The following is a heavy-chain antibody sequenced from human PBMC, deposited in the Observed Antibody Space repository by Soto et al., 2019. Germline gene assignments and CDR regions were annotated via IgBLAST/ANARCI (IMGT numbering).Heavy chain of an antibody. D-gene: IGHD3-22*01. CDR2: IYYSGST. V-gene: IGHV4-39*01. CDR1: GGSISSSSYY. CDR3: ARLWGFYDSSGDGMDV. Sequence: QLQLQESGPGLVKPSETLSLTCTVSGGSISSSSYYWGWIRQPPGKGLEWIGSIYYSGSTYYNPSPKSRVTISVDTSKNQFSLKLSPVTAADTAVYYCARLWGFYDSSGDGMDVWGQGTTVTVSS. J-gene: IGHJ6*02.